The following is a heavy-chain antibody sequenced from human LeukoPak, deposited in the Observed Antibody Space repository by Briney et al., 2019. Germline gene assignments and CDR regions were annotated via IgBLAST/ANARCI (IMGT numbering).Heavy chain of an antibody. V-gene: IGHV4-39*01. Sequence: SETLSLTCTVSGGSISSNNYYWGWIRQPPGKGLEWIGSLYYSGRTYYNPSLKSRVTISIDTSKNQFSLRLTSVTAADTAVYYCARRYCSGADCYGGDSYYYMDVWGKGTTVTISS. CDR1: GGSISSNNYY. CDR2: LYYSGRT. D-gene: IGHD2-2*01. J-gene: IGHJ6*03. CDR3: ARRYCSGADCYGGDSYYYMDV.